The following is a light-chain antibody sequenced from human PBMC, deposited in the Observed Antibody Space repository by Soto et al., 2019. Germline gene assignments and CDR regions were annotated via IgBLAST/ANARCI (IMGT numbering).Light chain of an antibody. Sequence: DIRMTQSPSSLSASVEDRVTITCRASQSISSYLNWYQQKPGKAPKLLIYAASSLQSGVPSRFSGSGSGTDFTLTISSLQPEDFATYYCQQSYSTLYTFGQGTKLEIK. J-gene: IGKJ2*01. V-gene: IGKV1-39*01. CDR1: QSISSY. CDR3: QQSYSTLYT. CDR2: AAS.